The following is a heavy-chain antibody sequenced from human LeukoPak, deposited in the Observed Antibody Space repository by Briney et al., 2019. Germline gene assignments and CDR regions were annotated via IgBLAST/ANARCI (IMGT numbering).Heavy chain of an antibody. CDR2: ISGSGGGT. V-gene: IGHV3-23*01. Sequence: PGGSLRLSCAASGFTFSSYAMSWVRQAPGKGLEWASSISGSGGGTYYADSVKGRFTISRDNSKNTLSLQMNSLRAEDTAVYYCAINRGSNSWFFFDYWGQGTLVTVSS. CDR3: AINRGSNSWFFFDY. D-gene: IGHD6-13*01. CDR1: GFTFSSYA. J-gene: IGHJ4*02.